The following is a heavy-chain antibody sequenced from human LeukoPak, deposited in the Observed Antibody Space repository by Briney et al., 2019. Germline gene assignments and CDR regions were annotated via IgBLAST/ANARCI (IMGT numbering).Heavy chain of an antibody. CDR2: ISGSGGST. Sequence: GGSLRLYCAASGFTFSSYAMSWVRQAPGQGLEWLSAISGSGGSTYYADSVKGRFTISRDNSKNTLYLQMDSLRAEDTAVYYCAKDKSSKGYCSGGSCVSSDYWGQGTLVTVSS. J-gene: IGHJ4*02. CDR1: GFTFSSYA. CDR3: AKDKSSKGYCSGGSCVSSDY. D-gene: IGHD2-15*01. V-gene: IGHV3-23*01.